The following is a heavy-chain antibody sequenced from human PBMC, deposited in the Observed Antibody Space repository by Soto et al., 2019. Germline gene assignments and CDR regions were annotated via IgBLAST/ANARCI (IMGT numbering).Heavy chain of an antibody. CDR2: ITSSSTTM. CDR1: GFILGRNS. V-gene: IGHV3-48*02. D-gene: IGHD1-26*01. J-gene: IGHJ6*02. Sequence: EEQLVESGGGLVQAGGSLRLSCAASGFILGRNSMMWVRQAPGKGLEWVAYITSSSTTMNYADSVKGRFTISRDNANNALYLQMNSLRDEDTAVYYCAKYSGDFPVYNGLNVWGQGITVTVSS. CDR3: AKYSGDFPVYNGLNV.